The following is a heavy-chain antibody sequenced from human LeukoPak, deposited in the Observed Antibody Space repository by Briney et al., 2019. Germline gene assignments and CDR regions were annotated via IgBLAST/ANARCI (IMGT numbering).Heavy chain of an antibody. CDR2: INPNSGGT. D-gene: IGHD6-13*01. Sequence: ASVKVSCKASGYTFTGYYMHWVRQAPGQGLEWMGWINPNSGGTNYAQKFQGRVTMTRDTSISTAYMELRSLRSEDTAVYYCATDWIAAAGTGILFDYWGQGTLVTVSS. CDR3: ATDWIAAAGTGILFDY. V-gene: IGHV1-2*02. CDR1: GYTFTGYY. J-gene: IGHJ4*02.